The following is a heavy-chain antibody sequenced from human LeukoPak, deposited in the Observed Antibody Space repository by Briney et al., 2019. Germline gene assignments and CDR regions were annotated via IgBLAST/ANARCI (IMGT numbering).Heavy chain of an antibody. Sequence: GASVKVSCKASGYTFTSYDINWVRQATGQGLEWMGWMNPNSGNAGYAQKFQGRVTITRNTSISTAYMELSSLRSEDTAVYYCASLGDTAQLDAFDIWGQGTMVAVSS. J-gene: IGHJ3*02. V-gene: IGHV1-8*03. CDR3: ASLGDTAQLDAFDI. CDR1: GYTFTSYD. D-gene: IGHD5-18*01. CDR2: MNPNSGNA.